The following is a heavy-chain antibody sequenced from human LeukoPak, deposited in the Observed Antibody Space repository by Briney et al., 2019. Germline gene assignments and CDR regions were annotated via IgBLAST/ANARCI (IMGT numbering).Heavy chain of an antibody. CDR3: ARDREDSGYDFGDY. D-gene: IGHD5-12*01. V-gene: IGHV3-48*02. Sequence: PGGSLRLSCAASGFTFSTYSMNWVRQAPGKGLEWLSYITSSSSTIYYADSVKGRFTISRDNAKNSLYLQMNSLRDEDTAVYYCARDREDSGYDFGDYWGQGTLVTVSS. CDR2: ITSSSSTI. CDR1: GFTFSTYS. J-gene: IGHJ4*02.